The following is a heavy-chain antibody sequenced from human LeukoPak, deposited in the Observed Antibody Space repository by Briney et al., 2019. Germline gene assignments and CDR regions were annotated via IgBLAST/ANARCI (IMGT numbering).Heavy chain of an antibody. CDR3: ARVADSSGYSRGYYFDY. CDR2: IWYDGSNK. V-gene: IGHV3-33*01. J-gene: IGHJ4*02. Sequence: QPGRSLRLSCAASGFTFSTYGMHWVRQAPGKGLEWVAVIWYDGSNKYYADSVKGRFTISRDNSKNTLYLQMNSLRAEDTAVYYCARVADSSGYSRGYYFDYWGQGTLVTVSS. CDR1: GFTFSTYG. D-gene: IGHD3-22*01.